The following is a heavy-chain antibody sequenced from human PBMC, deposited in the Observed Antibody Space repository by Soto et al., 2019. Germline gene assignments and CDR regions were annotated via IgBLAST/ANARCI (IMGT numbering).Heavy chain of an antibody. J-gene: IGHJ6*02. CDR3: AREGGGIRRRKYGMDV. Sequence: QVQLVQSGAEVKKPGSSVKVSCKASGGTFSSYAIRWVRQAPGQGLEWMGGIIPIFGTANYAQKFQGRVTITADESTSTAYMELSSLRSEDTAVYYCAREGGGIRRRKYGMDVWGQGTTVTVSS. CDR1: GGTFSSYA. D-gene: IGHD3-16*01. V-gene: IGHV1-69*01. CDR2: IIPIFGTA.